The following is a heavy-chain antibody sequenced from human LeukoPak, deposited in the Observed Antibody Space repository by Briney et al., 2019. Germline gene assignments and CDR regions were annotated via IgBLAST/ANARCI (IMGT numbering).Heavy chain of an antibody. J-gene: IGHJ5*02. D-gene: IGHD6-19*01. CDR1: GYSISSGYY. CDR3: ARGQARLAWFDP. CDR2: FYHSGST. V-gene: IGHV4-38-2*02. Sequence: SETLSLTCTVSGYSISSGYYWGWIRQPPGKGLEWVGSFYHSGSTYYNPSLKRRVTISVDTSKNQFSLRLRSVTAADTAVYYCARGQARLAWFDPWGQGTLVTVSS.